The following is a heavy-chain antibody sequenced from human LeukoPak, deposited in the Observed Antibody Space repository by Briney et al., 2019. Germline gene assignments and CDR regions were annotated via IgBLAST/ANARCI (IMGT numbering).Heavy chain of an antibody. J-gene: IGHJ5*02. CDR1: GGSISGFS. CDR2: FHNSRTT. D-gene: IGHD3-10*01. V-gene: IGHV4-59*01. CDR3: ARGHLGLSP. Sequence: FETPSLTRPVSGGSISGFSLTWIPQPPAPGMEWIGYFHNSRTTSYNPSLTGRVTISVDTAMDQISLKLNSVTAADTAVYYCARGHLGLSPWGQGTLVTVSS.